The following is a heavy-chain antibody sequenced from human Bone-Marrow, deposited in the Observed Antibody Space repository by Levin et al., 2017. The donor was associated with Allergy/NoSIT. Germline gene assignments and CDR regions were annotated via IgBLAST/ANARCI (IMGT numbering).Heavy chain of an antibody. D-gene: IGHD2-8*01. CDR3: NHGGDHASYYYYGMDV. Sequence: SVKVSCKASGGTFSSYAFNWVRQAPGQGLGWMGGIIPIFGTANYAQKFQGRVTITADESTSTAYMELSSLRSEDTAIYYCNHGGDHASYYYYGMDVWGQGTTVTVSS. V-gene: IGHV1-69*13. CDR1: GGTFSSYA. CDR2: IIPIFGTA. J-gene: IGHJ6*02.